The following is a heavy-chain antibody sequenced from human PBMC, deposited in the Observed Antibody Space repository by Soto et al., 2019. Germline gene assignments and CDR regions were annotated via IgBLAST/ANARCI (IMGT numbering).Heavy chain of an antibody. CDR2: INPSGGST. CDR3: AGERGIGKSAAGYYYYCMDV. V-gene: IGHV1-46*01. J-gene: IGHJ6*02. Sequence: ASVKVSCKASGYTFTSYYMHWVRQAPGHGLEWMGIINPSGGSTSYAQQFHGRVTMTRDTTASTDYMELSSLSSEDSALYYCAGERGIGKSAAGYYYYCMDVWGQGTTVTVSS. CDR1: GYTFTSYY. D-gene: IGHD6-13*01.